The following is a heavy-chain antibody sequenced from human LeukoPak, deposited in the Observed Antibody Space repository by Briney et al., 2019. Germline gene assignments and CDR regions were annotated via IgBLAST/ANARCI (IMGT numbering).Heavy chain of an antibody. Sequence: GGSLRLSCAASGFSFSSYSMNWVRQAPREGLEWVSSISSSSSYIYYADSVKGRFTISRDNAKNSLYLQMNSLRAEDTAVYYCARLGAAAGTTAGGFDYWGQGTLVTVSS. D-gene: IGHD6-13*01. V-gene: IGHV3-21*01. CDR2: ISSSSSYI. CDR1: GFSFSSYS. J-gene: IGHJ4*02. CDR3: ARLGAAAGTTAGGFDY.